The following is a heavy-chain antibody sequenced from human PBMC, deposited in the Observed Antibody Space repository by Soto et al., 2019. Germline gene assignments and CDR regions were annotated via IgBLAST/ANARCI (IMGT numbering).Heavy chain of an antibody. CDR3: ARVPPCNWNSGYLDY. D-gene: IGHD1-7*01. Sequence: ASVKVSCKASGYTFTSYGISWVRQAPGQGLEWMGWISAYNGNTNYAQKLQGRVTMTTDTSTSTAYMELRSLGSDDTAVYYCARVPPCNWNSGYLDYWGHGTLVTVSS. CDR1: GYTFTSYG. CDR2: ISAYNGNT. J-gene: IGHJ4*01. V-gene: IGHV1-18*04.